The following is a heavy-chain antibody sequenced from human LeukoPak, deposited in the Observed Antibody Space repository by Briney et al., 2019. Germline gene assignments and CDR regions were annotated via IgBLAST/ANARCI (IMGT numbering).Heavy chain of an antibody. J-gene: IGHJ2*01. CDR2: IYYSGST. V-gene: IGHV4-59*01. Sequence: SQTLSLTCTVSGGSISSYYWSWIRQPPGKGLEWIGYIYYSGSTNYNPSLKSRVTISVDTSKNQFSLKLSSVTAADTAVYYCARDGRIAAHWYFDLWGRGTLVTVSS. D-gene: IGHD6-6*01. CDR3: ARDGRIAAHWYFDL. CDR1: GGSISSYY.